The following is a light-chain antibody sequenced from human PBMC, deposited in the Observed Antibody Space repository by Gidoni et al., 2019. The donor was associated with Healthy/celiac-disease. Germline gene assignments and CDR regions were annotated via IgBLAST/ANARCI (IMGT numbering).Light chain of an antibody. CDR3: SSYTSSSTLVV. CDR2: DVS. V-gene: IGLV2-14*01. J-gene: IGLJ2*01. Sequence: QSALTQPASVSGSPGQSITSSCTGTRSDFGGYNYVSWYQQHPGKAPKLMIYDVSNRPSGVSNRFSGSKSGNTASLTISGLQAEDEADYYCSSYTSSSTLVVFGGGTKLTVL. CDR1: RSDFGGYNY.